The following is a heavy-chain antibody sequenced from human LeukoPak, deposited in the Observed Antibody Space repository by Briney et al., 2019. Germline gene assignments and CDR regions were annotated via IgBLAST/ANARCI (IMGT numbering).Heavy chain of an antibody. Sequence: SETLSLTCTVSGGSISSYYWSWLRQPAGKGLEWLGRIYTSGSTNYNPSLKSRVTMSVDTSKNQFSLKLSSVTAADTAVYYCAREEDSSSWYNAGSMDVWGQGTTVTVSS. V-gene: IGHV4-4*07. CDR3: AREEDSSSWYNAGSMDV. D-gene: IGHD6-13*01. J-gene: IGHJ6*02. CDR1: GGSISSYY. CDR2: IYTSGST.